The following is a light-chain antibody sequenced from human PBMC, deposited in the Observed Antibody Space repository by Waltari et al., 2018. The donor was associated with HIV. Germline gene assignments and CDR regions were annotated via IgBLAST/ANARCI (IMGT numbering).Light chain of an antibody. CDR3: CSYAGSDTLV. CDR1: SSNVGTYNL. CDR2: EVK. Sequence: PGQSITISCTGTSSNVGTYNLLSWYQQHPGKAPKLLIYEVKRRPSGLSARFSGSKSGNTASLTVSGLQAEDEAIYYCCSYAGSDTLVFGGGTSLTIL. J-gene: IGLJ3*02. V-gene: IGLV2-23*02.